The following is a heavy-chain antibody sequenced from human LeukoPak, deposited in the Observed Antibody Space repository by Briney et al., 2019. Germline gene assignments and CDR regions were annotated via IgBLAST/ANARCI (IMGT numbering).Heavy chain of an antibody. CDR1: GYTFTGYY. D-gene: IGHD3/OR15-3a*01. CDR2: IGPRTGET. V-gene: IGHV1-18*04. Sequence: ASVKVSCKASGYTFTGYYMHWVRQAPGQGPEWVGWIGPRTGETNYAQEYQGRLTMSTDTSTSTAFMELRSLRSNDTAVYYCARDQSPGLFDYWGQGTLVTVSS. J-gene: IGHJ4*02. CDR3: ARDQSPGLFDY.